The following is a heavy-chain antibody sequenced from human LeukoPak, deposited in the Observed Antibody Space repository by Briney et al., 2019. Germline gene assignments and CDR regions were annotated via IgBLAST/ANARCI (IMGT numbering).Heavy chain of an antibody. D-gene: IGHD3-9*01. J-gene: IGHJ4*02. Sequence: GGSLRLSCAASGFTFSSYGMHWVRQAPGKGLEWVAFIRYDGSNKYYADSVKGRFTISRDNSKNTLYLQMNSLRAEDTAVYYCAKSRDPYYDILTGYSFDYWGQGTLVTVSS. CDR2: IRYDGSNK. CDR3: AKSRDPYYDILTGYSFDY. CDR1: GFTFSSYG. V-gene: IGHV3-30*02.